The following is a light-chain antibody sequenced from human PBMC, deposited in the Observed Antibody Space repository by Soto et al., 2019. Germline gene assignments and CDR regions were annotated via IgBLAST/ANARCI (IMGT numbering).Light chain of an antibody. CDR1: SSDVGGYDY. CDR2: EVT. V-gene: IGLV2-14*01. J-gene: IGLJ1*01. CDR3: TSYKSSSTQV. Sequence: QSALTQPASVSGSPGQSITISCTGTSSDVGGYDYVSWYQQHPGTAPRLIIYEVTNRPSGVSNRFSGSKSGNTASLTISGLQAEDEADYYCTSYKSSSTQVFGTGTKV.